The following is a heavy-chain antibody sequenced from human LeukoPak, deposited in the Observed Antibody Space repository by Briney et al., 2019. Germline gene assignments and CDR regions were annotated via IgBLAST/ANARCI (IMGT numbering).Heavy chain of an antibody. Sequence: GGSLRLSCAASGFTFSSYAMSWVRQAPGKGLEWVSAISGSGGSTYYADSVEGRFTFSRDNSKNTLYLQMNSLRAEDTAVYTCVKGTDIVGATLFDYWGQGTRVTVSS. CDR3: VKGTDIVGATLFDY. D-gene: IGHD1-26*01. J-gene: IGHJ4*02. CDR1: GFTFSSYA. V-gene: IGHV3-23*01. CDR2: ISGSGGST.